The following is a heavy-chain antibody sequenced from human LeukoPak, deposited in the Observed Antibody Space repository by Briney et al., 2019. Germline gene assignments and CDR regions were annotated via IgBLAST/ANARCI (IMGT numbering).Heavy chain of an antibody. CDR3: AKSGSGWYLGY. CDR1: GFTFSSYA. D-gene: IGHD6-19*01. J-gene: IGHJ4*02. Sequence: GGSLRLSCAASGFTFSSYAMHWVRQAPGKGLEWVAVISYDGSNKYYADSVKGRFTISRDNSKNTLYLQMNSLRAEDTAVYYCAKSGSGWYLGYWGQGTLVTVSS. CDR2: ISYDGSNK. V-gene: IGHV3-30*04.